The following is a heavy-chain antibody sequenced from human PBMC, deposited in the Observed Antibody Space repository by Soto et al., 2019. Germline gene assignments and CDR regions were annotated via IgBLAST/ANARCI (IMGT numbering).Heavy chain of an antibody. CDR1: GDSISSGGYS. CDR3: AGSDIVVVPAALRFDF. D-gene: IGHD2-2*01. J-gene: IGHJ4*02. V-gene: IGHV4-30-2*01. Sequence: QLQLQESGSGLVKPSQTLSLTCAVSGDSISSGGYSWSWIRQPPGKALEWIGYIYHSGTTSYNPSLKRRVSFSVDRSKNHFSLKVRSVTAADTAVYFCAGSDIVVVPAALRFDFWGQGTLATVSS. CDR2: IYHSGTT.